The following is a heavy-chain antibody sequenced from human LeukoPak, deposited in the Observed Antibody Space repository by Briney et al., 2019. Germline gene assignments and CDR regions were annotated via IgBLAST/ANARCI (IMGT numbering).Heavy chain of an antibody. V-gene: IGHV1-2*02. J-gene: IGHJ6*02. CDR3: ASDVPTVTTWNGMDV. Sequence: ASVKVSCKASGYTFTGYYMHWVRQAPGQGLEWMGWINPNSGGTNYAQKFQGRVTMTRDTSISTAYMELSRLRSDDTAVYYCASDVPTVTTWNGMDVWGQGTTVTVSS. D-gene: IGHD4-11*01. CDR1: GYTFTGYY. CDR2: INPNSGGT.